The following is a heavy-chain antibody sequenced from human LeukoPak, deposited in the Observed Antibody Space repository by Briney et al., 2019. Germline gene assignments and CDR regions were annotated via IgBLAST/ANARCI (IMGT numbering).Heavy chain of an antibody. CDR1: GFTFSSSW. CDR3: ARDRGYKAFDI. CDR2: IKEDGSLT. V-gene: IGHV3-7*03. J-gene: IGHJ3*02. Sequence: GGSLRLSCAASGFTFSSSWMDWVRQAPGKWLEWVANIKEDGSLTFYVDSVKGRFTISRDNAKNSLYLQMNSLRVDDTAVYYCARDRGYKAFDIWGQGTMVTVSS. D-gene: IGHD5-18*01.